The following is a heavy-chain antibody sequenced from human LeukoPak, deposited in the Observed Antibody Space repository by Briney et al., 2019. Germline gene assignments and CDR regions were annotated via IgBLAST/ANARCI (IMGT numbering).Heavy chain of an antibody. V-gene: IGHV1-69*13. J-gene: IGHJ6*03. CDR1: GSTFSSYA. Sequence: SVKVSCKASGSTFSSYAISWVRQAPGQGLEWMGGIIPIFGTANYAQKFQGRVTITADESTSTAYMELSSLRSEDTAVYYCARVAVRFLEWPNPYYMDVWGKGTTVTVSS. CDR3: ARVAVRFLEWPNPYYMDV. CDR2: IIPIFGTA. D-gene: IGHD3-3*01.